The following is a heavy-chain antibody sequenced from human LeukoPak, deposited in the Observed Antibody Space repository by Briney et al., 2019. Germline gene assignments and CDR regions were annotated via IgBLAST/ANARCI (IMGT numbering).Heavy chain of an antibody. D-gene: IGHD6-19*01. CDR2: IKQDGSEK. Sequence: GGSLRLSCAASGFTFDDYAMHWVRQAPGKGLEWAANIKQDGSEKYYVDSVKGRFTISRDNAKNSLYLQMNSLRAEDTAVYYCARYSSGILDAFDIWGQGTMVTVSS. CDR3: ARYSSGILDAFDI. CDR1: GFTFDDYA. V-gene: IGHV3-7*01. J-gene: IGHJ3*02.